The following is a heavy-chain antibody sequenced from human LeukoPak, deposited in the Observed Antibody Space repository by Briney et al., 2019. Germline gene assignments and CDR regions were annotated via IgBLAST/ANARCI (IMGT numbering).Heavy chain of an antibody. CDR1: GFTFSSYS. CDR3: AKAPVTSCRGAFCYPFDY. J-gene: IGHJ4*02. D-gene: IGHD2-21*01. V-gene: IGHV3-23*01. CDR2: SSSSDDGK. Sequence: GGSLRLSCAASGFTFSSYSMNWVRQAPGKGLEWVSASSSSDDGKWYAESVRGRFTISRDTSKNTVYLQMNSLRVEDAGVYYCAKAPVTSCRGAFCYPFDYWGQGTLVTVSS.